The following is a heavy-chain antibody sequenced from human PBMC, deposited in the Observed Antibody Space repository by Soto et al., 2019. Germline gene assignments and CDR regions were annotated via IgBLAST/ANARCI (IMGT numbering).Heavy chain of an antibody. V-gene: IGHV3-15*01. CDR1: GFTFSNAW. J-gene: IGHJ6*02. CDR3: TTEWNYYYGMDV. CDR2: IKSKTDGGTT. Sequence: GVLRLSCAASGFTFSNAWMSWVLQAPGKGLEWVGRIKSKTDGGTTDYAAPVEGRFTISRDDSKNTLYLQMNSLKTEDTAVYYCTTEWNYYYGMDVWGQGTTVTVSS.